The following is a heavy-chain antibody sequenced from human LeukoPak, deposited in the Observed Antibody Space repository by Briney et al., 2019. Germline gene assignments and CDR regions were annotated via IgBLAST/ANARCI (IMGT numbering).Heavy chain of an antibody. CDR2: ISSGGNSM. D-gene: IGHD4-17*01. J-gene: IGHJ6*03. CDR1: GFTFSDFY. CDR3: ARDRGGQDYGDYLSYYYYMDV. Sequence: GGSLRLSCAASGFTFSDFYMSWIRQAPGKGLEWVSYISSGGNSMHYADSVKGRFTISRDNAKNSLSLQMNSLRGEDTAVYYCARDRGGQDYGDYLSYYYYMDVWGKGTTVTVSS. V-gene: IGHV3-11*01.